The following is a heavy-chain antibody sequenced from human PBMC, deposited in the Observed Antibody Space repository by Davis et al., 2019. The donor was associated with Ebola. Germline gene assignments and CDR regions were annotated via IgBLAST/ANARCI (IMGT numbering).Heavy chain of an antibody. CDR1: GYSFTNYW. CDR3: ATCPYYYYGMDV. J-gene: IGHJ6*02. Sequence: GESLKISCKGSGYSFTNYWISWVRQMPGKGLEWMGRIYPSDSYTNYSPSFQVHVTISADKSISTAYLQWSSLKASDTAMYYCATCPYYYYGMDVWGQGTTVTVSS. V-gene: IGHV5-10-1*01. CDR2: IYPSDSYT.